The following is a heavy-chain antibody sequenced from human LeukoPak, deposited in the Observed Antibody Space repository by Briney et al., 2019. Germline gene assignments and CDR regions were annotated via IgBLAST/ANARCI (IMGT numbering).Heavy chain of an antibody. Sequence: SETLSLTCIVSGGSISSSSYYWGWIRQPPGKGLEWIGSIYYSGSTYYNPSLKSRVTISVDTSKNQFSLKLSSVTAADTAVYYCARHSDSPPSIAVAGADFDYWGQGTLVTVSS. CDR3: ARHSDSPPSIAVAGADFDY. J-gene: IGHJ4*02. CDR2: IYYSGST. D-gene: IGHD6-19*01. CDR1: GGSISSSSYY. V-gene: IGHV4-39*01.